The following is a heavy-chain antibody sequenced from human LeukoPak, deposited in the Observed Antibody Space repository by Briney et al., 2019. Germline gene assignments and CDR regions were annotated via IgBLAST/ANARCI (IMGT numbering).Heavy chain of an antibody. Sequence: PGGSLRLSCAASGFTFSRYSMNWVRQAPGKGLEWVSSITSSSSSTIYYADSVKGRFTISRDNAKNSLFLQMNSLRDEDTAVYYCARDLDYNILTSYSDPLDYWGQGTLVTVSS. CDR3: ARDLDYNILTSYSDPLDY. CDR1: GFTFSRYS. D-gene: IGHD3-9*01. CDR2: ITSSSSSTI. V-gene: IGHV3-48*02. J-gene: IGHJ4*02.